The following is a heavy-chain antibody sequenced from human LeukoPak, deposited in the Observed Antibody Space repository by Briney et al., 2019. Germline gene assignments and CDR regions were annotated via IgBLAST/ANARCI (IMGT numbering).Heavy chain of an antibody. J-gene: IGHJ4*02. CDR3: AKGVRLWFAFYFDY. V-gene: IGHV3-23*01. CDR1: GFNLGNYA. CDR2: ISGNGFNT. Sequence: GGSLRRSCAASGFNLGNYAMSWFRQAPGKGLESVSAISGNGFNTYYADSVKGRFTISGESSGNTLSLQMHNLRAEDTAVYYCAKGVRLWFAFYFDYWGQGTLVTVSS. D-gene: IGHD3-10*01.